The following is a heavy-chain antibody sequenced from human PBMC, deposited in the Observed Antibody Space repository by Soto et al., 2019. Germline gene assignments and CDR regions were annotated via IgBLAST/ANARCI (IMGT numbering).Heavy chain of an antibody. D-gene: IGHD3-16*02. CDR2: ISSSSSTI. CDR1: GFTFSSYS. Sequence: EVQLVESGGGLVQPGGSLRLSCAASGFTFSSYSMNWVRQAPGKGLEWVSYISSSSSTIYYADSVKGRFTISRDNAKNALYLQMNSLRDEDTAVYYCARDSTCGGVIVPHYYYYGMAVWGQGTTVTVSS. CDR3: ARDSTCGGVIVPHYYYYGMAV. V-gene: IGHV3-48*02. J-gene: IGHJ6*02.